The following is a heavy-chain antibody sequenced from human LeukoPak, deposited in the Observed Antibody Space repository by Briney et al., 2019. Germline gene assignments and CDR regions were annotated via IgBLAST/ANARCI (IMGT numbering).Heavy chain of an antibody. D-gene: IGHD3-16*02. CDR1: GFIFRNFA. V-gene: IGHV3-23*01. CDR3: AKDIEHFDS. Sequence: PGGSLRLSCAAAGFIFRNFAMSWARQAPGEWLEWVSGLSVGGEKTFYAGSVKGRFTISRDDSNATLFLQMNRLRIEDTAVYYCAKDIEHFDSWGQGTLVTVSS. J-gene: IGHJ4*02. CDR2: LSVGGEKT.